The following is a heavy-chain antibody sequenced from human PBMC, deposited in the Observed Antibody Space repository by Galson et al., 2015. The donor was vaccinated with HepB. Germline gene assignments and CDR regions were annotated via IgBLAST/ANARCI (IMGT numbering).Heavy chain of an antibody. CDR1: GGTFSSYA. D-gene: IGHD2-2*01. J-gene: IGHJ6*03. CDR2: IIPIFGTA. V-gene: IGHV1-69*13. CDR3: AREEFSTQLGIRGPGGYMDV. Sequence: SVKVSCKASGGTFSSYAISWVRQAPGQGLEWMGGIIPIFGTANYAQKFQGRVTITADESTSTAYMELSSLRSEDTAVYYCAREEFSTQLGIRGPGGYMDVWGKGTTVTVSS.